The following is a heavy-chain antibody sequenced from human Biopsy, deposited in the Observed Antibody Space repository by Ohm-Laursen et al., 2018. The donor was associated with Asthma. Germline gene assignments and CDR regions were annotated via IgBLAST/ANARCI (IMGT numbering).Heavy chain of an antibody. CDR3: VRGSSSWHHGPFHYYYGLDV. CDR2: IYYSGTT. J-gene: IGHJ6*02. D-gene: IGHD6-13*01. V-gene: IGHV4-39*01. CDR1: SGSGGCMRSGNYY. Sequence: SETLSLTCSLSSGSGGCMRSGNYYWGWIRQPPGKGLEWIGSIYYSGTTYYNPSLESRVTVSADTSKNQFSLKLTSVTAADTAVYYCVRGSSSWHHGPFHYYYGLDVWGQRTTATVSS.